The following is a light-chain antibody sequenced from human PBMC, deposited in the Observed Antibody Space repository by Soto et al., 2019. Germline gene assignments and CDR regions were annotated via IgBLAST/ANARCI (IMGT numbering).Light chain of an antibody. J-gene: IGKJ4*01. V-gene: IGKV1-13*02. CDR3: QQFNSYPG. CDR1: QGISSA. Sequence: AIQLTQSPSSLSASVGERVTITCGASQGISSALAWYQQKPGKAPKLLIYDASSLESGVPSRFSGSGSGTDFTLTISSLQPEDFASYYCQQFNSYPGFGGGTKVEIK. CDR2: DAS.